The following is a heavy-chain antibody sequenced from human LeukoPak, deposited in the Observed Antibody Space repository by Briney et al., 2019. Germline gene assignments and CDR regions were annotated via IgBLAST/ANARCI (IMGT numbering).Heavy chain of an antibody. V-gene: IGHV3-23*01. D-gene: IGHD3-10*01. Sequence: GESLKISCAASGFTFSSYAMNWVRQAPGKGLEWVSSFTTGGSTYYADSVKGRFTISRDNSKNTLYLQMNSLRAEDTAVYYCAKDVSYGSGSSGFDYWGQGTLVTVSS. CDR1: GFTFSSYA. J-gene: IGHJ4*02. CDR2: FTTGGST. CDR3: AKDVSYGSGSSGFDY.